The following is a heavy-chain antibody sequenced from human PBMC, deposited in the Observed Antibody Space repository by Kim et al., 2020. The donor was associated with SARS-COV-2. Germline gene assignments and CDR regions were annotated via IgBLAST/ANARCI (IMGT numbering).Heavy chain of an antibody. D-gene: IGHD1-7*01. J-gene: IGHJ4*02. CDR3: ARDFAWNELPYYFDY. Sequence: QGFTGRFVFSLDTSVSTAYLQISSLKAEDTAVYYCARDFAWNELPYYFDYWGQGTLVTVSS. V-gene: IGHV7-4-1*02.